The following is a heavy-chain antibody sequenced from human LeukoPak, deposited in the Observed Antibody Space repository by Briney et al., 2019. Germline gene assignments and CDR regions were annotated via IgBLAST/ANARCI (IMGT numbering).Heavy chain of an antibody. J-gene: IGHJ3*02. V-gene: IGHV4-34*01. Sequence: SETLSLTCAVYGGSFSGYYWSWIRQPPGKGLEWIGEINHSGSTNYNPSLKSRVTISVDTSKNQFSLKLSSVTAADTAVYYCARNRRDIVPNAFDIWGQGTMVTVSS. CDR2: INHSGST. D-gene: IGHD2-15*01. CDR3: ARNRRDIVPNAFDI. CDR1: GGSFSGYY.